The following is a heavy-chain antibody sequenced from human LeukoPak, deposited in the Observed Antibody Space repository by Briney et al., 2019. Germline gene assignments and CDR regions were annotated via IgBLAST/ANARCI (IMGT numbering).Heavy chain of an antibody. V-gene: IGHV3-53*01. CDR3: ARVGDHFHWYLDL. Sequence: GGSLRLSCAASGFTVSTNYMNWVRQAPGKGLEWVSILYSGSDTYYADSVKGRLTISTDSSKNILSLQMNNLRAEDTAVYYCARVGDHFHWYLDLWGRGTLATVSS. CDR1: GFTVSTNY. D-gene: IGHD3-10*01. CDR2: LYSGSDT. J-gene: IGHJ2*01.